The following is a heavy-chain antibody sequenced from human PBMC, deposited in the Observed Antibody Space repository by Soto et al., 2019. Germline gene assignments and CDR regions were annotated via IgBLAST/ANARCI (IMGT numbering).Heavy chain of an antibody. Sequence: QVQLVESGGGVVRPGRSLRLSCVVSGFTFSSYGMHWVRQAPGKGLEWVAVIPYDGSHTYYADSVKGRFTISRDNSKNTLYLQMDSLRAEDTAVYYCAILLVLEGEVQDFDYWGQGTLVTVSS. CDR1: GFTFSSYG. J-gene: IGHJ4*02. V-gene: IGHV3-30*03. CDR2: IPYDGSHT. CDR3: AILLVLEGEVQDFDY. D-gene: IGHD3-3*01.